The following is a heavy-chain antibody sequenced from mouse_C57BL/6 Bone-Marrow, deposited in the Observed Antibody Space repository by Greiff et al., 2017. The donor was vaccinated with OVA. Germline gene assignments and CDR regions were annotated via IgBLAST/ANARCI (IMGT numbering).Heavy chain of an antibody. CDR1: GYTFTSYW. V-gene: IGHV1-55*01. Sequence: QVQLQQPGAELVKPGASVKMSCKASGYTFTSYWITWVKQRPGQGLEWIGDIYPGSGSTNYNEKFKSKATLTVDTSSSTAYMQLSSLTSEDSAVYYCARKGSLYYGSSLFAYGGQGTLVTASA. J-gene: IGHJ3*01. CDR2: IYPGSGST. CDR3: ARKGSLYYGSSLFAY. D-gene: IGHD1-1*01.